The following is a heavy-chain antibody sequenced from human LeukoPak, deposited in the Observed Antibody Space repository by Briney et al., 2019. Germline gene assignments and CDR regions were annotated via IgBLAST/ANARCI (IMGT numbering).Heavy chain of an antibody. V-gene: IGHV3-23*01. CDR3: AKGPIVLVAATPPEYFRL. Sequence: SGGSLRLSCAASGFTFSSYWMSWVRQAPGKGLEWVSAISGSGGSTYYAHSVKGRFTISRDNSKNPLYLQMNTVGAKDTPVYYCAKGPIVLVAATPPEYFRLWGQGTLGTGSS. D-gene: IGHD2-15*01. J-gene: IGHJ1*01. CDR2: ISGSGGST. CDR1: GFTFSSYW.